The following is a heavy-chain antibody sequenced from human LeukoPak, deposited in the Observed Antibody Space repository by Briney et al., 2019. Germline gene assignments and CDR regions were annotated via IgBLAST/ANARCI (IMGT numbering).Heavy chain of an antibody. Sequence: ASVKVSCKASGYIFTDYYMHWVRQAPGQELGWMGRINPNSGGTNYAQKFQGRVTMTRDTSISTAYTELSSLRSEDTAVYYCARDQKVDYFDYWGQGTLVTVSS. D-gene: IGHD2-15*01. V-gene: IGHV1/OR15-1*02. CDR2: INPNSGGT. J-gene: IGHJ4*02. CDR3: ARDQKVDYFDY. CDR1: GYIFTDYY.